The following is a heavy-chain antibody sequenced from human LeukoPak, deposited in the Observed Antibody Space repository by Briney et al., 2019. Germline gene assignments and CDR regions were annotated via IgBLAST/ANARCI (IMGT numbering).Heavy chain of an antibody. V-gene: IGHV3-11*01. J-gene: IGHJ4*02. CDR3: ARSVTFFYY. Sequence: NPRGSLRLSCAASELTFSEHYMSWIRQAPGKGLEWVSYISSSGSTIYYADSVKGRFTISRDNAKNSLYLQMNSLRAEDTAVYYCARSVTFFYYWGQGTLVTVSS. CDR1: ELTFSEHY. CDR2: ISSSGSTI.